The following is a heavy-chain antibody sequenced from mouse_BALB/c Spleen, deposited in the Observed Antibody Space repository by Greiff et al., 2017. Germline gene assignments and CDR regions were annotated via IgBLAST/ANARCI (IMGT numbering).Heavy chain of an antibody. CDR1: GYTFTSYT. D-gene: IGHD2-12*01. Sequence: VQLQQSGAELARPGASVKMSCKASGYTFTSYTMHWVKQRPGQGLEWIGYINPSSGYTNYNQKFKDKATLTADKSSSTAYMQLSSLTSEDSAVYYCARRGIYNYDEDYAMDYWGQGTSVTVSS. CDR2: INPSSGYT. CDR3: ARRGIYNYDEDYAMDY. V-gene: IGHV1-4*01. J-gene: IGHJ4*01.